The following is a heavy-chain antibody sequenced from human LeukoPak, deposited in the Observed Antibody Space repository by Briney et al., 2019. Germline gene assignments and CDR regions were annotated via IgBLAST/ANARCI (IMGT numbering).Heavy chain of an antibody. Sequence: PSETLSLTCTVSGGSISSYFWSWIRQPPGKGLEWIGYVYYSGSTNYNPSLKSRVTISVDTSKKQFSLKLSSATAADTAVYYCAREDIVATYGMDVWGQGTTVTVSS. CDR2: VYYSGST. J-gene: IGHJ6*02. CDR1: GGSISSYF. V-gene: IGHV4-59*01. CDR3: AREDIVATYGMDV. D-gene: IGHD5-12*01.